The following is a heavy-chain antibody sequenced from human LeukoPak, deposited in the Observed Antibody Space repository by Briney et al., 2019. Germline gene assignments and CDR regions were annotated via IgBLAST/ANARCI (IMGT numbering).Heavy chain of an antibody. D-gene: IGHD3-9*01. J-gene: IGHJ4*02. Sequence: PSETLSLTCTVSGYSISSGYYWGWIRQPPGKGLEWIGSIYHSGSTYYNPSLKSRVTISVDTSKNQFSLKLSPVTAADTAVYYCARGGDYDILTGYYWGAFDYWGQGTLVTVSS. CDR2: IYHSGST. CDR1: GYSISSGYY. CDR3: ARGGDYDILTGYYWGAFDY. V-gene: IGHV4-38-2*02.